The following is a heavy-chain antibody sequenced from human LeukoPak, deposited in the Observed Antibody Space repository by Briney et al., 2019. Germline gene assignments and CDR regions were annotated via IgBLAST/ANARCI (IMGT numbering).Heavy chain of an antibody. CDR2: ISGSGGST. J-gene: IGHJ4*02. V-gene: IGHV3-23*01. D-gene: IGHD3-9*01. Sequence: GGSLRLSCAASGFTFSSYAMSWVRQAPGKGLEWVSAISGSGGSTYYADSVKGRITISRDNSKNTLYLQMNSLRAEDTAVYYCAKDTYDILTYDYWGQGTLVTVSS. CDR3: AKDTYDILTYDY. CDR1: GFTFSSYA.